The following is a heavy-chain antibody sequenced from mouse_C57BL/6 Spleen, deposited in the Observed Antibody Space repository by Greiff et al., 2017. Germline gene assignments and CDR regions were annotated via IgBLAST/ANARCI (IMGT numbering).Heavy chain of an antibody. V-gene: IGHV5-6*01. CDR3: ARQGGSPYAMDY. CDR2: ISSGGSYT. Sequence: EVKLMESGGDLVKPGGSLKLSCAASGFTFSSYGMSWVRQTPDKRLVWVATISSGGSYTYYPDSVKGRFTISRDNAKNTLYLQMSSLKSEDTAMYYCARQGGSPYAMDYWGQGTSVTVSS. J-gene: IGHJ4*01. CDR1: GFTFSSYG.